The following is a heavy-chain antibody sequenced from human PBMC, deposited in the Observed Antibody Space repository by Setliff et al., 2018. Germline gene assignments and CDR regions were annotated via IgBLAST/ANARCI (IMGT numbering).Heavy chain of an antibody. J-gene: IGHJ3*02. CDR1: GYTFTSYD. Sequence: GASVKVSCKAAGYTFTSYDINWVRQATGQGLEGRGWMNPNSGNTGYAQKFQGRVTMTRNTSISTAYMELSSLSTEDPAVYYCARTMIPFGGVIVHAFDIWGQGTMVTVSS. V-gene: IGHV1-8*02. CDR2: MNPNSGNT. D-gene: IGHD3-16*02. CDR3: ARTMIPFGGVIVHAFDI.